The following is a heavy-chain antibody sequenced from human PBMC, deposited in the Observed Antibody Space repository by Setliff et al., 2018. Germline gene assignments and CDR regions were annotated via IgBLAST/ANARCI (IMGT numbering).Heavy chain of an antibody. CDR3: NGFYHYFSLDV. D-gene: IGHD3-22*01. Sequence: SETLSLTCTVSGGSISSSSYYWGWIRQPPGKGLEWIGSIHYSGRTKYNPSLKSRVIISGDRSKWQLSLKMRSVTAADTAVYYCNGFYHYFSLDVWGQGTTVTVSS. V-gene: IGHV4-39*07. CDR2: IHYSGRT. CDR1: GGSISSSSYY. J-gene: IGHJ6*02.